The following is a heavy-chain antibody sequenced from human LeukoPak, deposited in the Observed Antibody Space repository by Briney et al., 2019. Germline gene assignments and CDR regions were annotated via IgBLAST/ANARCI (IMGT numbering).Heavy chain of an antibody. Sequence: PSETLSLTCTVSGGSISSSSYYWGWIRQPPGKGLEWIGSIYYSGSTYYNPSLKSRVTMSVDTSKNQFSLKLSSVTAADTAVYYCAVIRNYYYYYGMDVWGQGTTVTVSS. D-gene: IGHD3-10*01. CDR1: GGSISSSSYY. CDR3: AVIRNYYYYYGMDV. V-gene: IGHV4-39*01. CDR2: IYYSGST. J-gene: IGHJ6*02.